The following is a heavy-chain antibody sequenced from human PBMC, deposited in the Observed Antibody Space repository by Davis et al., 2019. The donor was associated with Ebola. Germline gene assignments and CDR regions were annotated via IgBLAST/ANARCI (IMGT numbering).Heavy chain of an antibody. D-gene: IGHD6-13*01. Sequence: SETLSLTCTASGGSISSHYWSWIRQPPGKGLEWIGYMYYSGSTNYNPSLKSRVTISVDTSKNQFSLKLGSVTAADTAVYYCARDWGSSSGTFDFWGQGTLVTVSS. J-gene: IGHJ4*02. CDR3: ARDWGSSSGTFDF. CDR2: MYYSGST. V-gene: IGHV4-59*11. CDR1: GGSISSHY.